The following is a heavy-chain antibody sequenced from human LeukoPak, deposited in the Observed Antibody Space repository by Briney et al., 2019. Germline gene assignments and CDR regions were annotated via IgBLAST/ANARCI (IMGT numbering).Heavy chain of an antibody. Sequence: GGSLRLSCAASGFSFSDSYMSWIRQAPGKGLELVSYISSGSTYTNYADSVKGRFTISRDNSKNTLYLQMNSLRAEDTAVYYCANDGVTTNWGQGTLVTVSS. J-gene: IGHJ4*02. CDR3: ANDGVTTN. V-gene: IGHV3-11*06. CDR1: GFSFSDSY. CDR2: ISSGSTYT. D-gene: IGHD4-17*01.